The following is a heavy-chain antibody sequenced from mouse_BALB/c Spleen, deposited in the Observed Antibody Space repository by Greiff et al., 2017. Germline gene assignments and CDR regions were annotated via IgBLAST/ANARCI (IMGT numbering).Heavy chain of an antibody. CDR1: GYTFSSYW. CDR2: ILPGSGST. CDR3: ERGGYGFAY. Sequence: VQLQQSGAELMKPGASVKISCKATGYTFSSYWIEWVKQRPGHGLEWIGEILPGSGSTNYNDKFKGKATFTADTSSNTAYMQISSLTSEDSAVYYCERGGYGFAYWGQGTLVTVSA. J-gene: IGHJ3*01. V-gene: IGHV1-9*01.